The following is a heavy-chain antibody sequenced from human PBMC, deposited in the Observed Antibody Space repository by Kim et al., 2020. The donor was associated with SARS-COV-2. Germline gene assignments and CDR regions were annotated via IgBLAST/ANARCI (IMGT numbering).Heavy chain of an antibody. CDR1: GGSISSSSYY. D-gene: IGHD3-16*01. CDR3: ARRGTAWGFDY. J-gene: IGHJ4*02. CDR2: IYYSGST. Sequence: PETLSLTCTVSGGSISSSSYYWGWIRQPPGKGLEWIGSIYYSGSTYYNPSLKSRVTISVDTSKNQFSLKLSSVTAADTAVYYCARRGTAWGFDYWGQGTLVTVSS. V-gene: IGHV4-39*01.